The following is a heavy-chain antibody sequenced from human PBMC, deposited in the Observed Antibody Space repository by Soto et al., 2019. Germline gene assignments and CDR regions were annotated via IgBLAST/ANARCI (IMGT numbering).Heavy chain of an antibody. V-gene: IGHV4-4*07. D-gene: IGHD1-1*01. CDR3: ARWKCVYLYLFAX. CDR1: GGSISSDY. J-gene: IGHJ4*02. Sequence: LALTVTASGGSISSDYWSWIRQPAGRVLEWICRIYTSGISNYNPSLKSRVTMSVDTSKNQFSLKLSSVTAADTAVYYWARWKCVYLYLFAXWGQGTLVT. CDR2: IYTSGIS.